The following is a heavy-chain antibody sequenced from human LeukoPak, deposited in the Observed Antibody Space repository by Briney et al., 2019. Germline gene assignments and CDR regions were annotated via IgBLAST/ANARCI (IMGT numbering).Heavy chain of an antibody. CDR1: GGSISSYY. CDR3: ARSDYSNYIFDY. V-gene: IGHV4-59*12. D-gene: IGHD4-11*01. J-gene: IGHJ4*02. Sequence: PSETLSLTCTISGGSISSYYWSWIRQPPGKGLEWIGYIYYTGSTNHNPSLKSRVTISVDTSKNQFSLELSSVTAADTAVYFCARSDYSNYIFDYWGQGTLVTVSS. CDR2: IYYTGST.